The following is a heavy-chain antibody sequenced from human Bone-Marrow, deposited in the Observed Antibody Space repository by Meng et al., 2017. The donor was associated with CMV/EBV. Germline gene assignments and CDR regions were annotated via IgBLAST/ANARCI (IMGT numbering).Heavy chain of an antibody. CDR2: IYYSGST. Sequence: GSLRLSCTVSGGSISSYYWSWIRQPPGKGLEWIGYIYYSGSTNYNPSLKSRVTISVDTSKNQFSLKLSSVTAADTAVYYRARDQRARRQRVVVVVPAAKIWFDPWGQGTLVTVSS. D-gene: IGHD2-2*01. V-gene: IGHV4-59*08. J-gene: IGHJ5*02. CDR3: ARDQRARRQRVVVVVPAAKIWFDP. CDR1: GGSISSYY.